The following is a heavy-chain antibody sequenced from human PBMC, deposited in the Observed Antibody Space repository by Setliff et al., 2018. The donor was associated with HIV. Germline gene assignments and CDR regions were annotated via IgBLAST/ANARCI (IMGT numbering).Heavy chain of an antibody. D-gene: IGHD5-18*01. J-gene: IGHJ6*03. V-gene: IGHV4-34*01. CDR1: GGSFSGYY. Sequence: SETLSLTCAVYGGSFSGYYWNWIRQPPGKGLEWIGETNHSGSTNYNPSLKSRVTISVDTSKNQFSLKLSSVTAADTAVYYCARGAIQLWLRSYYYMGVWGKGTTVTVSS. CDR2: TNHSGST. CDR3: ARGAIQLWLRSYYYMGV.